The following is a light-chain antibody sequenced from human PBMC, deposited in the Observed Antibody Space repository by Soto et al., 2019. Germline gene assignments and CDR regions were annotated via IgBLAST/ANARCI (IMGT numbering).Light chain of an antibody. CDR2: DVT. Sequence: QSALTQRASVSGSPGQSITISCTGTSSDVGAYKFVSWYQHHPGKAPKLIIYDVTTRPSGVSNRFSGSKSGDTASLTISGLQSEDEADYCSSFTSSSTYVFGTGTKLTVL. CDR3: SSFTSSSTYV. CDR1: SSDVGAYKF. J-gene: IGLJ1*01. V-gene: IGLV2-14*03.